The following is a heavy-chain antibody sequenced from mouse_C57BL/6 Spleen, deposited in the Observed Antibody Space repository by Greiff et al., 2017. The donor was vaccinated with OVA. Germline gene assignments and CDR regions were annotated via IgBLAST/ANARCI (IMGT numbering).Heavy chain of an antibody. CDR2: IDPSDSET. J-gene: IGHJ1*03. CDR1: GYTFTSYW. D-gene: IGHD1-1*01. Sequence: QVQLQQPGAELVRPGSSVKLSCKASGYTFTSYWMHWVKQRPIQGLEWIGNIDPSDSETHYNQKFKDKATLTVDKSSSTAYMQLSSLTSEDSAVYYCARAYYGGSSYWYFDVWGTGTTVTVSS. V-gene: IGHV1-52*01. CDR3: ARAYYGGSSYWYFDV.